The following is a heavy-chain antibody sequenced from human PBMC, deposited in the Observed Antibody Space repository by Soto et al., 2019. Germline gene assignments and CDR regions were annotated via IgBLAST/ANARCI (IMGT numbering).Heavy chain of an antibody. CDR2: ISAYNGNT. Sequence: ASVKVSCKASGYTFTSYGISWVRQAPGQGLEWMGWISAYNGNTNYAQKLQGRVTMTTDTSTSTAYMELRSLRSDDTAVYYCARDEDQNYYDSSGSFGFSDYWGQGTLVTVSS. V-gene: IGHV1-18*01. D-gene: IGHD3-22*01. CDR3: ARDEDQNYYDSSGSFGFSDY. CDR1: GYTFTSYG. J-gene: IGHJ4*02.